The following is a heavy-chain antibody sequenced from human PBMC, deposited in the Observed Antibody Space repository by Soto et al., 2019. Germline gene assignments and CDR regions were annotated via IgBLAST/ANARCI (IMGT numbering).Heavy chain of an antibody. CDR1: VFTFSNYG. Sequence: GGSLRLSCAASVFTFSNYGMHWVRQAPGKGLEWVAIISYDGGNKYYADSVKGRFTISRDDSKNTLYLQMNSLRAEDTAVYYCAKDHYGDYTFYFDYWGQGTLVTVSS. D-gene: IGHD4-17*01. V-gene: IGHV3-30*18. CDR3: AKDHYGDYTFYFDY. CDR2: ISYDGGNK. J-gene: IGHJ4*02.